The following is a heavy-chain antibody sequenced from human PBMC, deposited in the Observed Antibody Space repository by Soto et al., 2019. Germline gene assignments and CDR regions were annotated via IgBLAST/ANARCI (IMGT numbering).Heavy chain of an antibody. J-gene: IGHJ6*03. CDR2: IFFSGST. Sequence: QVQLQESGPGLVNPSQTLSLTCTVSGGSISSGSYYWTWVRQHPGKGLQWIGYIFFSGSTYYNPSLKSGVIMSVDTSKNQSSLKLSSVTAADTAVYYCARTYRSGASCYLGHYYYMDVWGVGTTVTVSS. V-gene: IGHV4-31*03. CDR3: ARTYRSGASCYLGHYYYMDV. CDR1: GGSISSGSYY. D-gene: IGHD2-15*01.